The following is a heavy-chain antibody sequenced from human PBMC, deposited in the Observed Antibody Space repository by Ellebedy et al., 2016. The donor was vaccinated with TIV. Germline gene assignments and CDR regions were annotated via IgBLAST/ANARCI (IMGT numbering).Heavy chain of an antibody. CDR1: GFTFSIYS. V-gene: IGHV3-30*18. CDR3: ANGRSSSSWYVPFDY. D-gene: IGHD6-13*01. Sequence: GGSLRLXCAASGFTFSIYSMNWVRQAPGKGLEWVAVISYDGSNEYYADSVKGRFTISRDNSRNTLYLQMNSLRAEDTAVYYCANGRSSSSWYVPFDYWGQGTLVTVSS. J-gene: IGHJ4*02. CDR2: ISYDGSNE.